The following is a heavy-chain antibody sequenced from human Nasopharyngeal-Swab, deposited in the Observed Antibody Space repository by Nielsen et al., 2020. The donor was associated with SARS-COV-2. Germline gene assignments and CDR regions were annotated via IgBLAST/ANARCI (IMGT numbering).Heavy chain of an antibody. CDR3: ASLRADTPDFAY. J-gene: IGHJ4*02. CDR2: ISSDGSDK. V-gene: IGHV3-30*03. Sequence: TLSRTCVASRFTFSRWPMHWVRQAPGKGLEWVTVISSDGSDKQYVDSVKGRFTISRDNSKNTLYLQVKSLRADDTGVYYCASLRADTPDFAYLGQGTLVTVSS. CDR1: RFTFSRWP. D-gene: IGHD2-15*01.